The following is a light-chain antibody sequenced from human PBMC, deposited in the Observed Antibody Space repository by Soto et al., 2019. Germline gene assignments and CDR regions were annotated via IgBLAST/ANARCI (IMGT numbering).Light chain of an antibody. J-gene: IGKJ1*01. V-gene: IGKV1-5*01. CDR2: DAS. CDR3: KQYNSLCT. CDR1: QSISSW. Sequence: DIQMTQSPSTLSASVGDRVTITCRASQSISSWLAWYQQKPGKAPKLLIYDASSLESGVPSRFSGSGSGTEFTLTISSLQPDDFATYYCKQYNSLCTFGQGTKVEIK.